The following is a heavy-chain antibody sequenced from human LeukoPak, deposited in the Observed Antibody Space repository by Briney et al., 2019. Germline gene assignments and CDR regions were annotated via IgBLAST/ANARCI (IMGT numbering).Heavy chain of an antibody. V-gene: IGHV3-23*01. D-gene: IGHD6-19*01. CDR1: GFTFRTSA. Sequence: PGGSLRLSCAASGFTFRTSAMNWVRQAPGKGLEWVSAMSGSGDCTYYAESVRGRFTISRDNSKNTLYLQMNSLRAEDTAVYYCGQQQPGKWLAVDSWGQGTLVTVSS. J-gene: IGHJ4*02. CDR2: MSGSGDCT. CDR3: GQQQPGKWLAVDS.